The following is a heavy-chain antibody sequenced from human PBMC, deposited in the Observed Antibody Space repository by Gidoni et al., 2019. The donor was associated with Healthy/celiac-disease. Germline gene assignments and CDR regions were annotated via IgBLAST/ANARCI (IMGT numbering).Heavy chain of an antibody. D-gene: IGHD3-22*01. CDR2: ISGSGGST. Sequence: EVQLLESGGGLVQPGGSLRLSCAASGFTFSSYAMSWVRQAPGKGLGGVSAISGSGGSTYYADSVKGRFTISRDNSKNTLYLQMNSLRAEDTAVYYCAREYYYDSSGYYSRGHFDYWGQGTLVTVSS. CDR3: AREYYYDSSGYYSRGHFDY. J-gene: IGHJ4*02. V-gene: IGHV3-23*01. CDR1: GFTFSSYA.